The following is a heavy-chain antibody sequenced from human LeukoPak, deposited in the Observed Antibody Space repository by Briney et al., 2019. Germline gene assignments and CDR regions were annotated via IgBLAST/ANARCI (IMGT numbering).Heavy chain of an antibody. CDR3: ARDLGYSGFDWAP. J-gene: IGHJ5*02. CDR1: GYSISSGYY. CDR2: ISSSGNT. Sequence: PSETLSLTCTVSGYSISSGYYWGWIRPPPGKRLEWVGSISSSGNTYYNPTLKSRVTISVDTSKNLFSLNLTSVTAADAAVYYCARDLGYSGFDWAPWGQGTLVTVSS. V-gene: IGHV4-38-2*02. D-gene: IGHD5-12*01.